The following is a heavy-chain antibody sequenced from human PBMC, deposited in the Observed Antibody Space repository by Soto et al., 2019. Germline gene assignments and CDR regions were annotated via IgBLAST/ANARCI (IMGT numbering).Heavy chain of an antibody. D-gene: IGHD6-13*01. CDR1: GGSISSSSYY. J-gene: IGHJ6*02. Sequence: SETLSLTCTVSGGSISSSSYYWGWIRQPPGKGLEWIGSIYYSGSTYYNPSLKSRVTMSVDTSNNQFSLNLNSVTAADTAVYYCAREGSSSWSGDYGMDVWGQGTTVTVSS. CDR2: IYYSGST. CDR3: AREGSSSWSGDYGMDV. V-gene: IGHV4-39*07.